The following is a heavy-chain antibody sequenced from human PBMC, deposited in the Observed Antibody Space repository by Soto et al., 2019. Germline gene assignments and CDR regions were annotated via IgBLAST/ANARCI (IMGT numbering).Heavy chain of an antibody. CDR3: ARPKRVAGFAFDI. CDR2: INRSGST. J-gene: IGHJ3*02. Sequence: SETLSLTCAVYGGSFSGYYWSWIRQPPGKGLEWIGEINRSGSTNYNPSLKSRVTISVDTSKNQFSLKLSSVTAADTAVYYCARPKRVAGFAFDIWGQGTMVTVSS. V-gene: IGHV4-34*01. D-gene: IGHD6-19*01. CDR1: GGSFSGYY.